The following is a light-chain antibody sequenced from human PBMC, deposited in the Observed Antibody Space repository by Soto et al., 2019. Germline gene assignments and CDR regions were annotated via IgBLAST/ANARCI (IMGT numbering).Light chain of an antibody. V-gene: IGKV1-5*01. CDR3: QQYNSYTPWT. CDR1: QSIRTW. Sequence: DIPMTQSPSTMSASVGDRVTITCRARQSIRTWLAWYQQKPGKVPKLLIYDPSSLESGVPSRFSGSGSGTEFTLTISSLQPDDFATYYCQQYNSYTPWTFVQGTLVEIK. J-gene: IGKJ1*01. CDR2: DPS.